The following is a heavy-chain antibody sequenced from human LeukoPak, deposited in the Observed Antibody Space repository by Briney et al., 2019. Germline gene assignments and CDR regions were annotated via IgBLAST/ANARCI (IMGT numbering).Heavy chain of an antibody. D-gene: IGHD1-26*01. J-gene: IGHJ4*02. Sequence: GGSLRLSCAASGFTFSGFDMYWVRQASGKGLEWVGRITTKGNNYATEYGASVKGRFTISRDDSKNTAYLQMNSLKTEDTALYYCFSRILGTSSVDYWGQGTLVTVSS. V-gene: IGHV3-73*01. CDR3: FSRILGTSSVDY. CDR2: ITTKGNNYAT. CDR1: GFTFSGFD.